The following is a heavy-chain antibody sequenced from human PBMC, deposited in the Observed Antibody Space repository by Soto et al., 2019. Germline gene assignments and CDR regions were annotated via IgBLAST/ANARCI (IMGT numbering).Heavy chain of an antibody. V-gene: IGHV1-45*02. CDR1: GNTFSYRY. D-gene: IGHD1-26*01. CDR3: ASGGAGSGPFTWELPDH. J-gene: IGHJ4*02. CDR2: IAPFSGDV. Sequence: QMPLVQSGAEVTKTGSSVTVSCQALGNTFSYRYLHWVRQAPGQALEWMGWIAPFSGDVHYAQKFQRVTLTRDRSINTAYMRMSSLRSEDTAIYFCASGGAGSGPFTWELPDHWGQGTLVTVSS.